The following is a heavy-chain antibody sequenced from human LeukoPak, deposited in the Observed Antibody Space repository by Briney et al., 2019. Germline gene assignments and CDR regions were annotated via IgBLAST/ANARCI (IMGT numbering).Heavy chain of an antibody. V-gene: IGHV4-4*07. D-gene: IGHD6-19*01. CDR2: IYTSGST. CDR1: GGSISSYY. Sequence: SETLSLTCTVSGGSISSYYWSWIRQPAGKGLEWIGRIYTSGSTNYNPSLKSRVTMSVDTSKNQLSLKLSSVTAADTAVYYCARGAPSMYSSGWYYFDYWGQGTLVTVSS. J-gene: IGHJ4*02. CDR3: ARGAPSMYSSGWYYFDY.